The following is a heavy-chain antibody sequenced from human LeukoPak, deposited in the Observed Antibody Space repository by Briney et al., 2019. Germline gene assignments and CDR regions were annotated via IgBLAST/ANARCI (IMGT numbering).Heavy chain of an antibody. J-gene: IGHJ4*02. D-gene: IGHD6-19*01. V-gene: IGHV4-4*07. CDR3: ARDGYSSGWYSFFDY. CDR2: IYTSGST. Sequence: SETLSLTCTVSGGSISSYYWSWIRQPAGKGLEWIGRIYTSGSTNYNPSLKSRVTMSVDTSKNQFSLRLSSVTAADTAVYYCARDGYSSGWYSFFDYWGQGTLVTVSS. CDR1: GGSISSYY.